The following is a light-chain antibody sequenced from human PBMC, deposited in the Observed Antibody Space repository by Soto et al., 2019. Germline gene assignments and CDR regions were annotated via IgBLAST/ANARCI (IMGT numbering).Light chain of an antibody. CDR2: DAS. J-gene: IGKJ5*01. V-gene: IGKV3-15*01. CDR3: QRIT. CDR1: QSVSSN. Sequence: EIVMTQSPATLSVSPGESATLSCRAIQSVSSNLAWHQQKPGQAPRILMYDASTRATGISARFSGSGSGTDFTLTINGLEPEDSAVYYCQRITFGQGTRLEIK.